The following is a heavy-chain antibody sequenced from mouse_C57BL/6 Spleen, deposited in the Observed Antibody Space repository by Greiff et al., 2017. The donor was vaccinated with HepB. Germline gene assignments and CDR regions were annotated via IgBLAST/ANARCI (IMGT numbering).Heavy chain of an antibody. D-gene: IGHD2-12*01. CDR2: IYPGDGDT. CDR1: GYAFSSSW. J-gene: IGHJ4*01. Sequence: VQLQQSGPELVKPGASVKISCKASGYAFSSSWMNWVKQRPGKGLEWIGRIYPGDGDTNYNGKFKGKATLTADKSSSTAYMQLSSLTSEDSAVYFCATALYDGYAMDYWGQGTSVTVSS. CDR3: ATALYDGYAMDY. V-gene: IGHV1-82*01.